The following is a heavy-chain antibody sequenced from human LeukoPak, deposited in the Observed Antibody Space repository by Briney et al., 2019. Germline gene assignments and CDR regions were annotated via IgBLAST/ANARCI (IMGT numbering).Heavy chain of an antibody. V-gene: IGHV3-7*01. J-gene: IGHJ4*02. D-gene: IGHD5-18*01. CDR2: IKKDGSEN. CDR1: GFTFSSYW. CDR3: ARHLSGVTGYSYGRGIDY. Sequence: PGGSLRLSCAACGFTFSSYWMSWVRQAPGKGLEWVANIKKDGSENYYVDSVKGRFTISRDNAKKSLYLQMKSLRAEDTAVYYCARHLSGVTGYSYGRGIDYWGQGTLVTVPS.